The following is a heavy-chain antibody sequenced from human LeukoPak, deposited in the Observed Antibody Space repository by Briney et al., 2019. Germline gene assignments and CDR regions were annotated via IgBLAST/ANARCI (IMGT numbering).Heavy chain of an antibody. V-gene: IGHV3-30-3*01. D-gene: IGHD3-22*01. Sequence: GGSLRLSCAASGFTFSSYAMHWVRQAPGKGLEWVAVISYDGSSKYYADSVKGRFTISRDNSKNTLYLQMNSLRAEDTAVYYCARDRRPYYYDSSGLGVFDYWGQGTLVTVSS. J-gene: IGHJ4*02. CDR1: GFTFSSYA. CDR3: ARDRRPYYYDSSGLGVFDY. CDR2: ISYDGSSK.